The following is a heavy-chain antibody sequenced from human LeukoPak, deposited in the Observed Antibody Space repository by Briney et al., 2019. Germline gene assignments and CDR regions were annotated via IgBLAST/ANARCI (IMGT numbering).Heavy chain of an antibody. CDR1: GGSISSSSYY. Sequence: SETLSLTCTVSGGSISSSSYYWGWIRQPPGKGLEWIGSIYYSGSTYYNPSLKSQVTISVDTSKNQFSLKLSSVTAADTAVYYCARDFPSTVAAAYFDYWGQGTLVTVSS. V-gene: IGHV4-39*07. D-gene: IGHD6-13*01. CDR2: IYYSGST. J-gene: IGHJ4*02. CDR3: ARDFPSTVAAAYFDY.